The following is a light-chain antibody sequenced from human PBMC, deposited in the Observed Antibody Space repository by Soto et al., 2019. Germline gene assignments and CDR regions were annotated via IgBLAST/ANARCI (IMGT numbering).Light chain of an antibody. CDR2: GAS. J-gene: IGKJ2*01. V-gene: IGKV3-15*01. CDR3: QHYNNWPRT. CDR1: QSVSSN. Sequence: EIVMTQSPATLSVSPGERATLSCRASQSVSSNLAWYQQKPGQAPRLVIYGASTRATGIPARFSGSGSGTEFTLTISSLQSEDFAVYYCQHYNNWPRTFGQGTKLDIK.